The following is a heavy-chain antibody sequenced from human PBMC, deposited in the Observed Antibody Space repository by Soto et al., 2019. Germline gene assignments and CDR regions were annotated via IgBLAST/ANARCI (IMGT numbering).Heavy chain of an antibody. J-gene: IGHJ5*02. CDR2: IFSNDEK. V-gene: IGHV2-26*01. CDR1: GFSLSNARMG. CDR3: ARISRTYYDFWSGTNNWFDP. D-gene: IGHD3-3*01. Sequence: QVTLKESGPVLVKPTETLTLTCTVSGFSLSNARMGVSWIRQPPGKALEWLAHIFSNDEKSYSTSLKSRLTTSKDTSKSPVVLTMTNMDPVDKATYYCARISRTYYDFWSGTNNWFDPWGQGTLVTVSS.